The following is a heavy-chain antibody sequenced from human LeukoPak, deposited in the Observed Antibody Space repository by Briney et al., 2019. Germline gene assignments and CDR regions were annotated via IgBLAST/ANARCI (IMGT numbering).Heavy chain of an antibody. CDR1: GFTFSSYG. CDR3: AKDGGGGFGEFHFDH. D-gene: IGHD3-10*01. CDR2: IRYDGSNK. J-gene: IGHJ4*02. V-gene: IGHV3-30*02. Sequence: PGGSLRLSCAASGFTFSSYGMHWVRQAPGKGLEWVAFIRYDGSNKYYADSVKGRFTISRDNSKNTLYLQMNSLRAEDTAVYYCAKDGGGGFGEFHFDHWGQGTLVTVSS.